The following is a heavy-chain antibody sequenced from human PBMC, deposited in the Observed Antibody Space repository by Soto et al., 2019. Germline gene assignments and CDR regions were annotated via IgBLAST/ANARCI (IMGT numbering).Heavy chain of an antibody. Sequence: GGSLTLSCAASGFTFSNYWMHWVRQAPGKKLEYVSGISTHGGSTYYANSVKGRFTISRDNSRNTLYLQMGSLSAEDMAVYYCARHYGSGTYIYFDYWGQGTLVTVSS. CDR3: ARHYGSGTYIYFDY. D-gene: IGHD3-10*01. J-gene: IGHJ4*02. CDR1: GFTFSNYW. CDR2: ISTHGGST. V-gene: IGHV3-64*01.